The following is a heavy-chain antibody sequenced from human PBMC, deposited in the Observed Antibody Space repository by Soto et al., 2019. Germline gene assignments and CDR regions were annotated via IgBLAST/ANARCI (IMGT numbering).Heavy chain of an antibody. CDR2: IIPILGIA. CDR3: ARDRSGYDFGYMDV. D-gene: IGHD5-12*01. V-gene: IGHV1-69*04. CDR1: GGTFSSYT. J-gene: IGHJ6*03. Sequence: SVKVSCKASGGTFSSYTISWVRQAPGQGLEWMGRIIPILGIANYAQKFQGRVTITADKSTSTAYMEMSSLRSEDTAVYYCARDRSGYDFGYMDVWGKGTTVTVSS.